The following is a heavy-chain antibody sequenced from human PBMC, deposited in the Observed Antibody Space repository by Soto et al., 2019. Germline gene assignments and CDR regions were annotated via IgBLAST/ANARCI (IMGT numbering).Heavy chain of an antibody. J-gene: IGHJ5*02. CDR2: IYYSGST. V-gene: IGHV4-39*01. Sequence: ETLSLTCTVSGGSISSSSYYWGWIRQPPGKGLEWIGSIYYSGSTYYNPSLKSRVTISVDTSKNQFSLKLSSVTAADTAVYYCARHKGSSSWTYRYNWFGPWGQGTLVTVSS. D-gene: IGHD6-13*01. CDR1: GGSISSSSYY. CDR3: ARHKGSSSWTYRYNWFGP.